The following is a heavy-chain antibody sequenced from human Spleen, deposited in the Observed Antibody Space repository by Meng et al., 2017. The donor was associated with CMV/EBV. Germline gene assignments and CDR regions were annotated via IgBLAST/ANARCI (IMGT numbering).Heavy chain of an antibody. CDR1: GFSVRGYY. CDR3: ARDAVSGSYGNDF. Sequence: CVVSGFSVRGYYMSWVRQTPGKGLEWVAVIYAGGITYYANSVKGRFTISRDTSKNSLDLQMERLRVEDTAVYYCARDAVSGSYGNDFWGQGTLVTVSS. D-gene: IGHD3-16*01. CDR2: IYAGGIT. V-gene: IGHV3-53*01. J-gene: IGHJ4*02.